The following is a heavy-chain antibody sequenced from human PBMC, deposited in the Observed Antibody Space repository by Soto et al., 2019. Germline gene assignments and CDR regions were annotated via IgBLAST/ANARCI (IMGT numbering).Heavy chain of an antibody. J-gene: IGHJ3*02. D-gene: IGHD3-3*01. CDR2: IYYSGST. V-gene: IGHV4-59*01. Sequence: SETLSLTCTVSGGSISSYYWSWIRQPPGKGLEWIGYIYYSGSTNYNPSLKSRVTISVDTSKNQFSLKLSSVTAADTAVYYCARAYYDFWSGYGGGNAFDIWGQGTMVTVSS. CDR1: GGSISSYY. CDR3: ARAYYDFWSGYGGGNAFDI.